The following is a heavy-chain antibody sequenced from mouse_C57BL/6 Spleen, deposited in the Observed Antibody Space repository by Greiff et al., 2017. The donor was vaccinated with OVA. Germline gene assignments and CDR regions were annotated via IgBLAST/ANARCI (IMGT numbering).Heavy chain of an antibody. CDR1: GYSFTGYF. CDR2: INPYNGDT. V-gene: IGHV1-20*01. D-gene: IGHD1-1*01. CDR3: AEDYGSNYWYFDV. J-gene: IGHJ1*03. Sequence: VQLQQSGPELVKPGDSVKISCKASGYSFTGYFMNWVMQSHGKSLEWIGRINPYNGDTFYNQKFKGKATLTVDKSSSTAHMELRSLTSEDSAVYYCAEDYGSNYWYFDVWGTGTTVTVSA.